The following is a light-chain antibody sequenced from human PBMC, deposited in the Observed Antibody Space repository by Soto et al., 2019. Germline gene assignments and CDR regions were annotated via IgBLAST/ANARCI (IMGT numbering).Light chain of an antibody. CDR3: ATWDDSLNGRV. Sequence: QAVVTQPPSASGTPGQRVTISCSGSSSNIGSNTVNWYQQLPGTAPKLIMYSNNQRPSGVPDRFSGSKSATSASLAISGLQSEDEADYYCATWDDSLNGRVFGGGTKLTVL. J-gene: IGLJ3*02. CDR2: SNN. CDR1: SSNIGSNT. V-gene: IGLV1-44*01.